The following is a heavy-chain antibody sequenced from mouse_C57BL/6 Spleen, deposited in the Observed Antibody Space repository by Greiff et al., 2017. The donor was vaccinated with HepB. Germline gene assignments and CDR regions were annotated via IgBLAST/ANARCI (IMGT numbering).Heavy chain of an antibody. CDR3: ARHTTVVEGYWYFDV. V-gene: IGHV5-6*02. D-gene: IGHD1-1*01. CDR1: GFTFSSYG. J-gene: IGHJ1*03. Sequence: DVKLVESGGDLVKPGGSLKLSCAASGFTFSSYGMSWVRQTPDKRLEWVATISSGGSYTYYPDSVKGRFTISRDNAKNTLYLQMSSLKSEDTAMYYCARHTTVVEGYWYFDVWGTGTTVTVSS. CDR2: ISSGGSYT.